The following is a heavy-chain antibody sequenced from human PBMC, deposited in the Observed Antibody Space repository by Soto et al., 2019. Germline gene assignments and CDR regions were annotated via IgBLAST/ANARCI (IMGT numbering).Heavy chain of an antibody. Sequence: QVQLQESGPGRVKPSETLSLSCTVSGDSISSYYWTWIRQAPGKGLEWIGYVYCTGSTNCTVITNYNPSLKSRVTMSVDMSKNQFSLKLSSVTAADTVVYYCARYVDTTSETDAFDIWGQGTMVTVSS. D-gene: IGHD5-18*01. CDR2: VYCTGST. J-gene: IGHJ3*02. CDR1: GDSISSYY. V-gene: IGHV4-59*01. CDR3: ARYVDTTSETDAFDI.